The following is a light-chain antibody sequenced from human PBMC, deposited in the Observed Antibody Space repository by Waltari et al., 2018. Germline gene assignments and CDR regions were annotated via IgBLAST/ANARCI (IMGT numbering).Light chain of an antibody. CDR2: EKE. CDR1: RSNVGNHY. Sequence: QSVLTQPPSVSAAAGQKVTISCSGSRSNVGNHYVSWYQQFPVTAPHLLIREKEERPSGCPDRCSGAKSATSATLDITGLQTGDEADYYCGTWDSSLSGSWVFGGGTKLTVL. CDR3: GTWDSSLSGSWV. J-gene: IGLJ3*02. V-gene: IGLV1-51*01.